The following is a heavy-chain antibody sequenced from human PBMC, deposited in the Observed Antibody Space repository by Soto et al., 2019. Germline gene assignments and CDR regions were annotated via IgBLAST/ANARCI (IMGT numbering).Heavy chain of an antibody. CDR2: IYYSGST. CDR3: ASRRGYCSSTSCFNWFDP. CDR1: GGSISSSSYY. D-gene: IGHD2-2*01. V-gene: IGHV4-39*01. Sequence: SETLSLTCTVSGGSISSSSYYWGWIRQPPGKGLEWIGSIYYSGSTYYNPSLKSRVTISVDTSKNQFSLKLSSVTAADTAVYYCASRRGYCSSTSCFNWFDPWGQGTLVTVSS. J-gene: IGHJ5*02.